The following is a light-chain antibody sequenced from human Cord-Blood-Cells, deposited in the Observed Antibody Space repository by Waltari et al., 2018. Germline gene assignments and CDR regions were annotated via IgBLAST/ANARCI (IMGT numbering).Light chain of an antibody. J-gene: IGKJ1*01. Sequence: EIVMTQSPATLSVSPGERATLSCRASQGVSSNLAWYQQKPGQAPRLLIYGASTRATGIPARFSGSGSGTEFTLTISSLQSEDFPVYYCQQYNNWPRTFGQGTKVEIK. CDR2: GAS. CDR3: QQYNNWPRT. V-gene: IGKV3-15*01. CDR1: QGVSSN.